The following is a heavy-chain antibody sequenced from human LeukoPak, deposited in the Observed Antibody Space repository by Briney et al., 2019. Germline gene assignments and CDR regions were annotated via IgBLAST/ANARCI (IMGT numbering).Heavy chain of an antibody. CDR3: ARENYADLFDY. CDR2: ISSSSSSI. V-gene: IGHV3-48*01. Sequence: PGGSLRLSCAASGLTFKNYNMHWVRQAPGKGLKCISYISSSSSSIYSADSVQGRFTVSRDNAKNSLFLQMNSLRAEDTAVYYCARENYADLFDYWGQGTLVTVSS. J-gene: IGHJ4*02. D-gene: IGHD3-16*01. CDR1: GLTFKNYN.